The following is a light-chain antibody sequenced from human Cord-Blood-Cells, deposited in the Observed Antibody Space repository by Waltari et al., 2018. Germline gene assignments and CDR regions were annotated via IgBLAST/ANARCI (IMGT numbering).Light chain of an antibody. CDR1: QSVSSN. CDR3: QQYNNWPPLT. V-gene: IGKV3-15*01. J-gene: IGKJ4*01. Sequence: EIVMTQSPATLSVSPGERATLSCRASQSVSSNLAWYQQKPGQAPRLLIYGASNRATDIPARFSGSGSGTEFTLTISSLQSEDFAVYYCQQYNNWPPLTFGGGTKVEIK. CDR2: GAS.